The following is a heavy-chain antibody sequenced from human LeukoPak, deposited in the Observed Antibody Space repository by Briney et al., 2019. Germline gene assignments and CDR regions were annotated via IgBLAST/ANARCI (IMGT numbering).Heavy chain of an antibody. D-gene: IGHD4-23*01. Sequence: SETLSLTCTVSGYSISSGYYWGWIRQPPGKGLEWIGSIYHSGSTYYNPSLKSRVTISVDTSKNQFSLNLRSVTAADTAVYYCARHEYGGNGPFDHWGQGTLVTVSS. CDR2: IYHSGST. J-gene: IGHJ4*02. V-gene: IGHV4-38-2*02. CDR1: GYSISSGYY. CDR3: ARHEYGGNGPFDH.